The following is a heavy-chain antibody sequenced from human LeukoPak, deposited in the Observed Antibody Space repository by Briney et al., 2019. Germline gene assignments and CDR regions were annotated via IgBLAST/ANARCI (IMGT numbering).Heavy chain of an antibody. CDR3: ARSDRDSDWFIDDY. CDR1: GFTFSSYN. D-gene: IGHD3-9*01. CDR2: TDTTSQYI. V-gene: IGHV3-21*01. J-gene: IGHJ4*02. Sequence: GGSLRLSCAASGFTFSSYNMNWVRQSPGKGLEWVASTDTTSQYIFYPDSVKGRFTISRDNTRNSLYLQMHSLRAEDSGLYYCARSDRDSDWFIDDYWGQGTLVTASS.